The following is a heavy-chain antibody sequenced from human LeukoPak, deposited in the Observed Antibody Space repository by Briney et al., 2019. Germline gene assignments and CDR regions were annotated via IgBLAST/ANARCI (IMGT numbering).Heavy chain of an antibody. Sequence: SETLSLTCAVYGGSFSGYYWSWIRQPSGKGLEWIGEINHSGSTNYNPSLKSRVTISVDTSKNQFSLKLSSVTAADTAVYYCARSISGYWGQGTLVTVSS. CDR2: INHSGST. J-gene: IGHJ4*02. CDR3: ARSISGY. D-gene: IGHD3-3*02. V-gene: IGHV4-34*01. CDR1: GGSFSGYY.